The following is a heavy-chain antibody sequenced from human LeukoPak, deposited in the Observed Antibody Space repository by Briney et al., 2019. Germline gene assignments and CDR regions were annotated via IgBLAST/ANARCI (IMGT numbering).Heavy chain of an antibody. CDR1: GFTFSSYG. D-gene: IGHD3-3*01. J-gene: IGHJ6*02. CDR3: ASLRFLEWNSMDV. CDR2: IWYDGSNK. Sequence: PGGSLRLSCAASGFTFSSYGMHWVRQAPGKGLEWVAVIWYDGSNKYYADSVKGRFTISRDNSKNTLYLQMNSLRAEDTAVYYCASLRFLEWNSMDVWGQGTTVTVSS. V-gene: IGHV3-33*01.